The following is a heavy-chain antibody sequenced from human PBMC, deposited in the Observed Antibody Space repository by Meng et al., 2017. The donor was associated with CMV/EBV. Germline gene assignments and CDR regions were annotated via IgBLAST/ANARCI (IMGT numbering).Heavy chain of an antibody. CDR1: GFTVSSNY. CDR3: ARGRQWLVPGLAGQKHDYYYGMDV. Sequence: GESLKISCAASGFTVSSNYMSWVRQAPGKGLEWVSVIYSGGSTYYADSVKGRFTISRDNSKNTLYLQMNSLRAEDTAVYYCARGRQWLVPGLAGQKHDYYYGMDVWGQGTTVTVSS. V-gene: IGHV3-53*01. J-gene: IGHJ6*02. CDR2: IYSGGST. D-gene: IGHD6-19*01.